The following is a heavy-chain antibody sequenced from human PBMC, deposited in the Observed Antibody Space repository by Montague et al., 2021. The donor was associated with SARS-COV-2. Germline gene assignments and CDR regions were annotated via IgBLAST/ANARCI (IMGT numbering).Heavy chain of an antibody. CDR2: IYTTGST. Sequence: TLSLTCTVSGDSITSDVPYWGWIRQPAGKGLEWIGRIYTTGSTNYNPSLKSRLTISLDTSKNQFSLKLSSVTAADTAVYYCARDDFRWDFDCWGQGTLVTVSS. CDR1: GDSITSDVPY. V-gene: IGHV4-61*02. J-gene: IGHJ4*02. CDR3: ARDDFRWDFDC. D-gene: IGHD2/OR15-2a*01.